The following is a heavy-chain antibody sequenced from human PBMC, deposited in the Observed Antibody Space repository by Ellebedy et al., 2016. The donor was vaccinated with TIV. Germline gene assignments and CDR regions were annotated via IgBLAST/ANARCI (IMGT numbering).Heavy chain of an antibody. CDR3: ARGGSAAASGTVDY. CDR2: LSGSSGNT. J-gene: IGHJ4*02. V-gene: IGHV1-18*01. D-gene: IGHD3-10*01. Sequence: AASVKVSCKASGYSFTTYGIVWVRQAPGQGLEWMGWLSGSSGNTRYSKKLQGRVTMTTDTSASTAYLSLRSLRSDDTAVYYCARGGSAAASGTVDYWGQGTLVTVSS. CDR1: GYSFTTYG.